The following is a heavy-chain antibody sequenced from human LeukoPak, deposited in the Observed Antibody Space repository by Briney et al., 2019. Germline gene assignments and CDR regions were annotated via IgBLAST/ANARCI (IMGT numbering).Heavy chain of an antibody. CDR3: AKDLYSNYGPADY. CDR2: INGGGVNT. J-gene: IGHJ4*02. V-gene: IGHV3-23*01. CDR1: GFTFSSFW. Sequence: GGSLRLSCAASGFTFSSFWMSWVRQAPGKGLEWVSTINGGGVNTHYADSVGGRFTISRDNSKNTLFLQMNSLRDEDTAVYYCAKDLYSNYGPADYWGQGNLVTVSS. D-gene: IGHD4-11*01.